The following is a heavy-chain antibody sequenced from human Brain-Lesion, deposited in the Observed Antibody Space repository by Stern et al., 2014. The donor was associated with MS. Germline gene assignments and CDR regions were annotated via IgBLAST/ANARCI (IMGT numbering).Heavy chain of an antibody. Sequence: EVQLVESGGGLVQPGGSLTISCTAAGFTFGNYWMTWVRQAPGKGLEWVANINGDGTEKNYVDSVKGRFTISRDNARNSLYLQMNSLRVEDTALYYCARVYNTIYGIVTQRGSGMDVWGQGTTVIVSS. J-gene: IGHJ6*02. CDR3: ARVYNTIYGIVTQRGSGMDV. D-gene: IGHD3-3*01. CDR2: INGDGTEK. V-gene: IGHV3-7*01. CDR1: GFTFGNYW.